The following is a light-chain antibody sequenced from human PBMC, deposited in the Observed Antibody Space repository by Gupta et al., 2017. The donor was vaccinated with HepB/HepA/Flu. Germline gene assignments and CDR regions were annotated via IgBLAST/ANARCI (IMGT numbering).Light chain of an antibody. J-gene: IGLJ2*01. V-gene: IGLV1-44*01. CDR3: AAWDDSLNGRQVV. CDR1: SSNIGSNT. Sequence: QSVLTQPPSASGTPGQRVTISCSGSSSNIGSNTVNWYQQLPGTAPKLLIYSNNQRPSGVPDRFSGSKSGTSASLAISGLQSEDEADYYGAAWDDSLNGRQVVFGGGTKLTVL. CDR2: SNN.